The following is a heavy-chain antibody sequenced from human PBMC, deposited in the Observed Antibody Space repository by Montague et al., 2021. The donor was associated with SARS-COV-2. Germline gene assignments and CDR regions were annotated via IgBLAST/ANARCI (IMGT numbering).Heavy chain of an antibody. V-gene: IGHV4-59*08. D-gene: IGHD3-10*01. Sequence: SETLSLTCTVSGGSISNYHWNWIRQPPGKGLEWIAYIYYSGSTNYNPSLQCRVTISVDTSRNQFSLRLTSVTAAGTAVYYCARQLRVRRTWQVGDYNHYGMDVWGQGTTVSVSS. CDR1: GGSISNYH. J-gene: IGHJ6*02. CDR2: IYYSGST. CDR3: ARQLRVRRTWQVGDYNHYGMDV.